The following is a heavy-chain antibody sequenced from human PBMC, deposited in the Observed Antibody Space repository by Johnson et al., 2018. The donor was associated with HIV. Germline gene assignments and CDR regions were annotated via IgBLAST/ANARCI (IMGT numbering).Heavy chain of an antibody. CDR3: ARGPIITMIVVPAPGWVHI. CDR1: GFSFSEYS. V-gene: IGHV3-43D*03. J-gene: IGHJ3*02. CDR2: ISWDGNRN. D-gene: IGHD3-22*01. Sequence: VQLVESGGGLIQPGRSLRLSCEASGFSFSEYSVNWVRQSPGKGLEWVSLISWDGNRNYYADSVKGRFTISRDTAKNSLYLQMNSLRAEDTAVYYCARGPIITMIVVPAPGWVHIWGQGTMVTVSS.